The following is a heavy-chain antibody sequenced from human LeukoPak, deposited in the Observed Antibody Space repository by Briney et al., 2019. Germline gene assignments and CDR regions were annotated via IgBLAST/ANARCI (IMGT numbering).Heavy chain of an antibody. CDR2: IIPIFGTA. CDR3: AAAAGPYNWFDP. V-gene: IGHV1-69*06. D-gene: IGHD6-13*01. Sequence: SVKVSRKASGYTFTSYGISWVRQAPGQGLEWMGGIIPIFGTANYAQKFQGRVTITADKSTSTAYMELSSLRSEDTAVYYCAAAAGPYNWFDPWGQGTLVTVSS. CDR1: GYTFTSYG. J-gene: IGHJ5*02.